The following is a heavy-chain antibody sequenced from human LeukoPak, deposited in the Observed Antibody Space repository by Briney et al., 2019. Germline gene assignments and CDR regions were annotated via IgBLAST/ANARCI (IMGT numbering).Heavy chain of an antibody. V-gene: IGHV3-64D*06. J-gene: IGHJ4*02. CDR1: GFTFSSYA. Sequence: GGSLRLSCSASGFTFSSYAMHWVRQAPGKGLEYVSAISSNGGSTYYADSVKGRFTISRDNSKNTLYLQMSSLRAEDTAVYYCVKEKFGLTGYCRFDYWGQGTPVTVSS. CDR2: ISSNGGST. CDR3: VKEKFGLTGYCRFDY. D-gene: IGHD3-9*01.